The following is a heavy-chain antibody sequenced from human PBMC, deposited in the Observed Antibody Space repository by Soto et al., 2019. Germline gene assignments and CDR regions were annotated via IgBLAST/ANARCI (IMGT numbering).Heavy chain of an antibody. Sequence: GGSLRLSCAASGFTFSSYAMSWARQAPGKGLEWVSAISGSGGSTYYADSVKGRFTISRDNSKNTLYLQMNSLRAEDTAVYYFYKTTTIVVVPAAMTTNYWFDPWGQGTLVTVSS. V-gene: IGHV3-23*01. D-gene: IGHD2-2*01. CDR1: GFTFSSYA. CDR3: YKTTTIVVVPAAMTTNYWFDP. J-gene: IGHJ5*02. CDR2: ISGSGGST.